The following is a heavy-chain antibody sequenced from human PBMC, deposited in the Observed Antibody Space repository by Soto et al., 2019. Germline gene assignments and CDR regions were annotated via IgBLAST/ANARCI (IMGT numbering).Heavy chain of an antibody. CDR2: ISGSGGST. V-gene: IGHV3-23*01. CDR3: AKDRIFGVVLPNWFDP. CDR1: GFTFSSYA. J-gene: IGHJ5*02. Sequence: GGSLRLSCAASGFTFSSYAMSWVRQAPGKGLEWVSAISGSGGSTYYADSVKGRFTISRDNSKNTLYLQMNSLRAEDTAVYYCAKDRIFGVVLPNWFDPWGQGTLVTVSS. D-gene: IGHD3-3*01.